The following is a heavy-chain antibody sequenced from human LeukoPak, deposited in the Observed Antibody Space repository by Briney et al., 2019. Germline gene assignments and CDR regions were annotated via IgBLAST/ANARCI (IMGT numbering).Heavy chain of an antibody. Sequence: GGSLRLSCAASGFTISSYAMSWVRQAPGKGLEWVSAISGSGGSTYYADSVKGRFTISRDNSKNTLYLQMNSLRAEDTAVYYCAKVLNPLLRYYFDYWGQGTLVTVSS. J-gene: IGHJ4*02. D-gene: IGHD2-2*02. V-gene: IGHV3-23*01. CDR1: GFTISSYA. CDR3: AKVLNPLLRYYFDY. CDR2: ISGSGGST.